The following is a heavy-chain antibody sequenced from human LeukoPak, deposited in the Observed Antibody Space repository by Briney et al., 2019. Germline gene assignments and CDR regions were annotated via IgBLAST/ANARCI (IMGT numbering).Heavy chain of an antibody. CDR1: GGSISSYY. Sequence: PSETLSLTCTVSGGSISSYYWSWIRQPAGKGLEWIGRIYTSGSTNYNPSLKSRVTMSVDTSKNQFSLKLSSVTAADTAVYYCAREEQQLPFGAFDYWGQGTLVTVSS. CDR3: AREEQQLPFGAFDY. J-gene: IGHJ4*02. V-gene: IGHV4-4*07. CDR2: IYTSGST. D-gene: IGHD6-13*01.